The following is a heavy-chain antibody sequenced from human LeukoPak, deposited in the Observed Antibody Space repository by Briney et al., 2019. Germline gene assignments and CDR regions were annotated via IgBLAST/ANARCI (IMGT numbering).Heavy chain of an antibody. Sequence: GGSLRLSCAASGFTFSDYSMNWVRQAPGKGLEWVSYINGSGDTIYYADSVKGRFTISRDNAKNSLDLQMNSLRDEDTAVYYCSRRFDCWGQGTLVTVSS. CDR2: INGSGDTI. V-gene: IGHV3-48*02. CDR3: SRRFDC. J-gene: IGHJ4*02. CDR1: GFTFSDYS.